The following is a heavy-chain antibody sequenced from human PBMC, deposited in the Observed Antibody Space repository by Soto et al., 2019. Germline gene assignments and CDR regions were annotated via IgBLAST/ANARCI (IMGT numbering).Heavy chain of an antibody. CDR1: GFTFSSYA. CDR3: AKVDIVLMVYAPSGFDY. V-gene: IGHV3-23*01. CDR2: ISGSGGST. D-gene: IGHD2-8*01. J-gene: IGHJ4*02. Sequence: GGSLRLSCAASGFTFSSYAMSWVRQAPGKGLKWVSAISGSGGSTYYADSVKGRFTISRDNSKNTLYLQMNSLRAEDTAVYYCAKVDIVLMVYAPSGFDYWGQGTLVTVSS.